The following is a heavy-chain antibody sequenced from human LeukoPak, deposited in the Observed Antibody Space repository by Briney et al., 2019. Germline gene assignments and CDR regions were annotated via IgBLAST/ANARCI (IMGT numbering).Heavy chain of an antibody. Sequence: TSETLSLTCTVSGGSISSGGYYWSWIRQPPGKGLEWIGYIYHSGSTHYNPSLKSRVTISVDRSKNQFSLKPSSVTAADTAVYYCAREGTSGSLDYWGQGTLVTVSS. CDR2: IYHSGST. CDR3: AREGTSGSLDY. D-gene: IGHD1-26*01. J-gene: IGHJ4*02. V-gene: IGHV4-30-2*01. CDR1: GGSISSGGYY.